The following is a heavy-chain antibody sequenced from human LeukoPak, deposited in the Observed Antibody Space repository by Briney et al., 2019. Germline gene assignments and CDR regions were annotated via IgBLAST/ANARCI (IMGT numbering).Heavy chain of an antibody. CDR1: GYTFTSYD. CDR2: MYPNSGNT. V-gene: IGHV1-8*01. CDR3: ARARARSKPKREYYFDY. D-gene: IGHD1-14*01. J-gene: IGHJ4*02. Sequence: ASVKVSCKASGYTFTSYDINWVRQVTGQGLEWMGWMYPNSGNTGYAQKFQGRVTMTKNTSISTAYMELSSLRSEDTAVYYCARARARSKPKREYYFDYWGQGTLVTVSS.